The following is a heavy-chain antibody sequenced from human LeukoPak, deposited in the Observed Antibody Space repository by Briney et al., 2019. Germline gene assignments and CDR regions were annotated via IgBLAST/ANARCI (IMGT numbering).Heavy chain of an antibody. CDR3: AKDGATWRDPGAY. Sequence: GGSLRLSCAASGFTVSSNYMSWARQAPGKGLEWVSVIYTSGSTYYADSVKGRFTMYRDNSKNTVYLQMNSLRAEDTAVYYCAKDGATWRDPGAYWGQGTLVTVSS. CDR2: IYTSGST. D-gene: IGHD7-27*01. CDR1: GFTVSSNY. V-gene: IGHV3-66*01. J-gene: IGHJ4*02.